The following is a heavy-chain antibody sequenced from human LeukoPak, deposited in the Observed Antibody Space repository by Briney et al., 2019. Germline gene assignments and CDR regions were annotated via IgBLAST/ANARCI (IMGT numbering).Heavy chain of an antibody. CDR2: IYYSGST. Sequence: SETLSLTCTVSGGSFSSYYWNWIRQPPGKGLEWMGYIYYSGSTNCNPSLKSRVTISVDTSKNQFSLKPSSVTAADTAVYYCARVDCSGGSCYSFDYWGQGTLVTVSS. D-gene: IGHD2-15*01. V-gene: IGHV4-59*01. J-gene: IGHJ4*02. CDR3: ARVDCSGGSCYSFDY. CDR1: GGSFSSYY.